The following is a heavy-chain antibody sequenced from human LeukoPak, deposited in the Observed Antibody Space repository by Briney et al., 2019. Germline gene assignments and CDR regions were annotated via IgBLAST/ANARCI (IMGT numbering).Heavy chain of an antibody. D-gene: IGHD4-23*01. Sequence: QPGGSLRLSCAASGFTFSSYGMHWVRQAPGKGLEWVAFIRYDGSNEYYADSVKGRFTISRDNSKNTLYLQMNSLRAEDTAMYYCARDKLGGNHWDYWGQGTLVTVSS. CDR3: ARDKLGGNHWDY. CDR1: GFTFSSYG. V-gene: IGHV3-30*02. CDR2: IRYDGSNE. J-gene: IGHJ4*02.